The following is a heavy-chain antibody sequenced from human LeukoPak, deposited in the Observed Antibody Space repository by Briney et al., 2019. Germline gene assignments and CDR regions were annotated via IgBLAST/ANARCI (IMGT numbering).Heavy chain of an antibody. V-gene: IGHV3-23*01. CDR3: ATYRQVLLPFES. Sequence: GGSLRLSCAASGFTFSTFAMIWARQPPGKGLEWVSSIFPSGGEIHYADSVRGRFTISRDNSKSTLSLQMNSLRAEDTAICYCATYRQVLLPFESWGQGTLVTVSS. CDR1: GFTFSTFA. J-gene: IGHJ4*02. D-gene: IGHD2-8*02. CDR2: IFPSGGEI.